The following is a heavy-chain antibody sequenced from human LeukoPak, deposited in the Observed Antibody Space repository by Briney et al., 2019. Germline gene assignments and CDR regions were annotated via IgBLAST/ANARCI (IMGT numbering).Heavy chain of an antibody. CDR2: VYYSEST. CDR3: ASFSDYGGNFFDY. D-gene: IGHD4-23*01. V-gene: IGHV4-59*08. Sequence: VSGGSISSYYWSWIRQPPGKGLEWIGYVYYSESTKYNPSLKSRVTISIDTSKNQFSLKLSSVTAADTAVYYCASFSDYGGNFFDYWGQGTLVTVSS. CDR1: GGSISSYY. J-gene: IGHJ4*02.